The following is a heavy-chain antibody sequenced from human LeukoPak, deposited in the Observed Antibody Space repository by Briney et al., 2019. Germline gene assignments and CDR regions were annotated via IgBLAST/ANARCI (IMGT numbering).Heavy chain of an antibody. CDR3: ARDRITIFGVVIYYYYGMDV. CDR2: ISYDGNNR. V-gene: IGHV3-30-3*01. Sequence: PGRSLRLSCAASGFTFSSYAMHWVRQAPGKGLEWVAVISYDGNNRYYADSVKGRFTISRDNSKNTLYLQMNSLRAEDTAVYYCARDRITIFGVVIYYYYGMDVWGQGTTVTVSS. CDR1: GFTFSSYA. D-gene: IGHD3-3*01. J-gene: IGHJ6*02.